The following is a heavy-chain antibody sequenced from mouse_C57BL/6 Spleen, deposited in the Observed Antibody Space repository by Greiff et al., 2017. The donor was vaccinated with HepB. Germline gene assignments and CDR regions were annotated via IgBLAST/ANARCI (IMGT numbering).Heavy chain of an antibody. CDR1: GFTFSDYG. CDR3: ARTYYYGSSYRAMDY. Sequence: EVKLVESGGGLVKPGGSLKLSCAASGFTFSDYGMHWVRQAPEKGLEWVAYISSGSSTIYYADTVKGRFTISRDNAKNTLFLQMTSLRSEDTAMYYCARTYYYGSSYRAMDYWGQGTSVTVSS. J-gene: IGHJ4*01. D-gene: IGHD1-1*01. V-gene: IGHV5-17*01. CDR2: ISSGSSTI.